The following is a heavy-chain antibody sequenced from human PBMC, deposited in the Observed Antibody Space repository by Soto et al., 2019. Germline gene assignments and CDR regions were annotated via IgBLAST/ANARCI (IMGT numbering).Heavy chain of an antibody. CDR3: ARIIENDAFDI. CDR2: IYYSGST. Sequence: SETLSLTCTVSGGSISSGGYYWSWIRQHPGKGLEWIGYIYYSGSTYYNPSLKSRVTISVDTSKNQFSLKLSSVTAADTAVYYCARIIENDAFDIWGQGTMVTVSS. J-gene: IGHJ3*02. V-gene: IGHV4-31*03. CDR1: GGSISSGGYY. D-gene: IGHD2-15*01.